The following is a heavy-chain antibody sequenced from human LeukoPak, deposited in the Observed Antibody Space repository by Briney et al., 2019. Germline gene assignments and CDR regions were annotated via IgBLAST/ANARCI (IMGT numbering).Heavy chain of an antibody. J-gene: IGHJ6*02. Sequence: GSLRLSCAASGFTFDDYTMHWVRQAPGKGLEWVSLISWDGGSTYYADSVKGRFTISRDNSKNSLYLQMNSLRTEDTALYYCAKDIAAGSRVYYYYGMDVWGQGTTVTVSS. CDR3: AKDIAAGSRVYYYYGMDV. CDR2: ISWDGGST. CDR1: GFTFDDYT. V-gene: IGHV3-43*01. D-gene: IGHD6-13*01.